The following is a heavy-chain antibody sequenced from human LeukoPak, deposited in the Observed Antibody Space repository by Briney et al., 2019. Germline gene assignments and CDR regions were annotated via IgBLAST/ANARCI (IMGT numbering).Heavy chain of an antibody. CDR2: ISAYNGNT. D-gene: IGHD3-9*01. CDR3: ARDLYARRYFDWLSLDY. Sequence: ASVKVSCKASGYTFTSYGISWVRQAPGQGFEWMGWISAYNGNTNYAQKLQGRVTMTTDTSTSTAYMELRSLRSDDTAVYYCARDLYARRYFDWLSLDYWGQGTLVTVSS. CDR1: GYTFTSYG. J-gene: IGHJ4*02. V-gene: IGHV1-18*01.